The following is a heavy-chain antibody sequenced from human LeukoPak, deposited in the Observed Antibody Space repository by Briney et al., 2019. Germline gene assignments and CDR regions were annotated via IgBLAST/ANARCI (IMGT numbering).Heavy chain of an antibody. CDR2: IYYTGST. J-gene: IGHJ3*02. Sequence: SETLSLTCTVSGGSISNYYWNWIRQPPGKGLEWIGYIYYTGSTNYNPSLKSRVTISVDTSKNQFSLKLSSVTAADTAVYYCARERKLLWFGELLRDDAFDIWGQGTMVTVSS. V-gene: IGHV4-59*12. CDR1: GGSISNYY. D-gene: IGHD3-10*01. CDR3: ARERKLLWFGELLRDDAFDI.